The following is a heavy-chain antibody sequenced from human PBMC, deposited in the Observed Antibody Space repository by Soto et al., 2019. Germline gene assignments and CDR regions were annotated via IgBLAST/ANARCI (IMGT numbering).Heavy chain of an antibody. J-gene: IGHJ4*02. CDR1: GDSISSSSHY. CDR2: ISYSGNS. Sequence: SETLSLTCTVSGDSISSSSHYWGWIRQPPGKGLEWIGTISYSGNSYYNPSLKSRVTMSIDTSENQFSLKLRSVTAADTAVYYCSTNINWYGVSDSWGQGAPLTVSA. D-gene: IGHD1-1*01. V-gene: IGHV4-39*01. CDR3: STNINWYGVSDS.